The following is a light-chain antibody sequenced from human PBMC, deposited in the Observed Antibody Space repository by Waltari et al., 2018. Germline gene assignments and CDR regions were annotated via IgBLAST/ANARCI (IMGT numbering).Light chain of an antibody. CDR3: MQALQTPFT. CDR1: PRLLHSNGYNY. Sequence: DIVMTQSPLSLPVTPGQPASISCRFSPRLLHSNGYNYLDWYLQKPGPSPQLLIYLGSNRASGVPDRFSGSGSGTDFTLKISRVEAEDVGVYYCMQALQTPFTFGPGTKVDIK. CDR2: LGS. J-gene: IGKJ3*01. V-gene: IGKV2-28*01.